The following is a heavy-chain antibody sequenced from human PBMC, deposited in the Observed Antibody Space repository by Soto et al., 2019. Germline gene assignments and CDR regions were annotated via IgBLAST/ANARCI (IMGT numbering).Heavy chain of an antibody. V-gene: IGHV3-33*01. D-gene: IGHD3-22*01. CDR1: GFTFNNYG. Sequence: GGSLRLSCAASGFTFNNYGMHWVRQAPGKGLEWVAVIWYDGSHESYADSVKGRFTISRDNSRNTLYLQMNSLRAEDTAVYYCARDRYSYDSRAYQGVDWYFDLWGRGTLVTVSS. CDR2: IWYDGSHE. CDR3: ARDRYSYDSRAYQGVDWYFDL. J-gene: IGHJ2*01.